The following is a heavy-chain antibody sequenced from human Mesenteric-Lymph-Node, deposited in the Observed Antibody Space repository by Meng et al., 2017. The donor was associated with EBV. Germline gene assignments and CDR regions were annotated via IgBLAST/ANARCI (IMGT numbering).Heavy chain of an antibody. CDR1: GGDISSSSW. CDR2: IYHSSGTT. Sequence: VSPRHSGPGPVKPSGTLSLTCSVSGGDISSSSWWSWVRQPPGKGLEWLGEIYHSSGTTNYNPSLKSRVTISVDTSKNQFSLKLSSVTAADTAVYYCARGQWSSSWYFLDYWGQGTLVTVSS. D-gene: IGHD6-13*01. V-gene: IGHV4-4*02. CDR3: ARGQWSSSWYFLDY. J-gene: IGHJ4*02.